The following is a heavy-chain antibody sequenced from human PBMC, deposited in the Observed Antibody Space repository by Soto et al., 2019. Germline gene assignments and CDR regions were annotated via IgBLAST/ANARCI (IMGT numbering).Heavy chain of an antibody. CDR3: ARSEFRYCSSTSCTGPFDY. J-gene: IGHJ4*02. Sequence: QLQLQESGPGLVKPSETLSLTCTVSGGSISSSSYYWGWIRQPPGKGLEWIGSIYYSGSTYYNPSRRSRVTISVDTSKYQFSLKLSSVTAADTAVYYCARSEFRYCSSTSCTGPFDYWGQGTLVTVSS. CDR2: IYYSGST. V-gene: IGHV4-39*01. CDR1: GGSISSSSYY. D-gene: IGHD2-2*01.